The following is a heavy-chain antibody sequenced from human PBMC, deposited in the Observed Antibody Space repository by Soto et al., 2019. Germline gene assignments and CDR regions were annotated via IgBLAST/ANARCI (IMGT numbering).Heavy chain of an antibody. D-gene: IGHD3-22*01. J-gene: IGHJ4*02. CDR1: GGSISSYY. CDR2: IYYSGST. CDR3: ARYKRTYYYDSSGSYLWYFDY. Sequence: PSETLSLTCTVSGGSISSYYWSWIRQPPGKGLEWIGYIYYSGSTNYNPSLKSRVTISVDTSKNQFSLKLSSVTAADTAVYYCARYKRTYYYDSSGSYLWYFDYWGQGTLVTVSS. V-gene: IGHV4-59*01.